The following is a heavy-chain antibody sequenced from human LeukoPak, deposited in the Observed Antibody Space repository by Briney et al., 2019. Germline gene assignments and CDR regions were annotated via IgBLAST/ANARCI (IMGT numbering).Heavy chain of an antibody. V-gene: IGHV4-34*01. J-gene: IGHJ4*02. CDR2: INHSGST. Sequence: SETLSLTCAVYGGSFSGYYWSWIRQPPGKGLEWIGVINHSGSTNYNPSLKSRVTISVDTSKNQFSLKLSSVTAADTAVYYCARGQPELRLSIAVAGTAIGYWGQGTLVTVSS. CDR1: GGSFSGYY. D-gene: IGHD6-19*01. CDR3: ARGQPELRLSIAVAGTAIGY.